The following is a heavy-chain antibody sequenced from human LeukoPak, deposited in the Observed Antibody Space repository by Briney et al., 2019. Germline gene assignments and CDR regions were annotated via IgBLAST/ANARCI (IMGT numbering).Heavy chain of an antibody. V-gene: IGHV3-23*01. J-gene: IGHJ6*03. CDR2: ISGSGGST. CDR1: GFTFSSYA. D-gene: IGHD3-10*01. Sequence: PGRSLRLSCAASGFTFSSYAMSWVRQAPGKGLEWVSAISGSGGSTYYADSVKGRFTISRDNSKNTLYLQMNSLRAEDTAVYYCAKGSTDYYYMDVWGKGTTVTVSS. CDR3: AKGSTDYYYMDV.